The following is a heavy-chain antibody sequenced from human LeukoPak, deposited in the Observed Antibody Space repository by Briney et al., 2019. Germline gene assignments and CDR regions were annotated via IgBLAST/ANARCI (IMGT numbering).Heavy chain of an antibody. CDR3: ARRPGGSGSPFDY. J-gene: IGHJ4*02. V-gene: IGHV1-69*04. Sequence: SVKVSCKASGGTFTNYAINWVRQAPGQGLEWMGRIIPILDVTNYAQKFQGRVTITADQSTSTAYMELSSLRSEDTAVYYCARRPGGSGSPFDYWGQGTLVTVSS. CDR1: GGTFTNYA. CDR2: IIPILDVT. D-gene: IGHD3-10*01.